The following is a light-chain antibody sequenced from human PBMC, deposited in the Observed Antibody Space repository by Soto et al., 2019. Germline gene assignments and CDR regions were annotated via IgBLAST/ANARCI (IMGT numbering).Light chain of an antibody. CDR1: HSISSW. J-gene: IGKJ1*01. V-gene: IGKV1-5*03. CDR2: KAS. Sequence: DIQMTQSPSTLSESVGDRVTITCRASHSISSWLAWYQQKPGKAPKLLIYKASSLQSGVPPRFSGSGSGTEFTLIISSLQPDDFATYYCQQYYTYSGTFGQGTNVEIK. CDR3: QQYYTYSGT.